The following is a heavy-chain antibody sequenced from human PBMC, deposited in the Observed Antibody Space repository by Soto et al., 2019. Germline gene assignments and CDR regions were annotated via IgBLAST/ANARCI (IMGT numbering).Heavy chain of an antibody. V-gene: IGHV1-2*04. CDR3: ERDGFTQLWSQEYYYGLDV. CDR2: INPNSGGT. Sequence: ASVKVSCKTSGYTFTTYGISWVRQAPGQGLEWMGRINPNSGGTNYAQKFQGWVTITRDTSITTAYMELTRLKSDDTAVYYCERDGFTQLWSQEYYYGLDVSGLGTTVTVSS. CDR1: GYTFTTYG. D-gene: IGHD5-18*01. J-gene: IGHJ6*02.